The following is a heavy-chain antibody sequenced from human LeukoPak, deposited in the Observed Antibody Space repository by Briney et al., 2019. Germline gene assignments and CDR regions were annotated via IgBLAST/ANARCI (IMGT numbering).Heavy chain of an antibody. J-gene: IGHJ4*02. V-gene: IGHV3-53*01. CDR2: IYSGGST. CDR1: GFTVSSNY. CDR3: ARQTTVTTFDY. D-gene: IGHD4-11*01. Sequence: GGSPRLSCAASGFTVSSNYMSWVRQAPGKGLEWVSVIYSGGSTYYADSVKGRFTISRDNSKNTLYLQMNSLRAEDTAVYYCARQTTVTTFDYWGQGTLVTVSS.